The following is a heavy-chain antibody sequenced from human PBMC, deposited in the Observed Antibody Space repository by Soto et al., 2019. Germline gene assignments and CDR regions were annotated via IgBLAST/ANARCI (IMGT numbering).Heavy chain of an antibody. V-gene: IGHV3-74*03. CDR2: TNTDGTAT. Sequence: EVQLVESGGGLVQPGGYLRLSCAASGYTFSAYWMHWVRQAPGKGLVWVSRTNTDGTATTYADSVEGRFTISRDNAKNMLYLQMNSLRAEDTAVYYCTRGHYYGMDVWCQGTTVTVSS. J-gene: IGHJ6*02. CDR3: TRGHYYGMDV. CDR1: GYTFSAYW.